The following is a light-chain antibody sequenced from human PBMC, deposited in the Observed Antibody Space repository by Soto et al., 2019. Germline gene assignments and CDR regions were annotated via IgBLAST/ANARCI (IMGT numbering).Light chain of an antibody. CDR2: DAS. Sequence: EFVLTQSPGTLSLSPGERATLSCRASQTVRNNYLAWYQQKPGQAPRLLIYDASSRATGIPDRFSGGGSGTDFTLTISRLEPEDFAVYYCQQYDNRPTFGQGTRLEIK. J-gene: IGKJ5*01. V-gene: IGKV3-20*01. CDR3: QQYDNRPT. CDR1: QTVRNNY.